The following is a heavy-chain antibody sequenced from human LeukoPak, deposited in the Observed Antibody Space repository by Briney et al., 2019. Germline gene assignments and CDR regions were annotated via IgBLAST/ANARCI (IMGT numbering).Heavy chain of an antibody. CDR1: GFSFSSYA. V-gene: IGHV3-30-3*01. J-gene: IGHJ2*01. Sequence: GGSLRLSCAASGFSFSSYAMHWVRQAPGKGLEWVAVISHDGSDKYYADSVKGRFTISRDNSKNTVFLEMNSLRSEDTALYLCARDAGWLRFYWYFDLWGRGTLVPVSS. D-gene: IGHD5-24*01. CDR2: ISHDGSDK. CDR3: ARDAGWLRFYWYFDL.